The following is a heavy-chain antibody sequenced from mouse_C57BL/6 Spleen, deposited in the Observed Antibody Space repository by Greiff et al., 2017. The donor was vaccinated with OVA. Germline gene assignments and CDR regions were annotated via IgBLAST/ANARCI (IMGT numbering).Heavy chain of an antibody. CDR2: ISNGGGST. Sequence: EVQGVESGGGLVQPGGSLKLSCAASGFTFSDYYMYWVRQTPEKRLEWVAYISNGGGSTYYPDTVKGRYTISRDNAKNTLYLQMSRLKSEDTAMYYCARAYCTNDWFAYWGQGTLVTVSA. V-gene: IGHV5-12*01. D-gene: IGHD2-5*01. CDR1: GFTFSDYY. CDR3: ARAYCTNDWFAY. J-gene: IGHJ3*01.